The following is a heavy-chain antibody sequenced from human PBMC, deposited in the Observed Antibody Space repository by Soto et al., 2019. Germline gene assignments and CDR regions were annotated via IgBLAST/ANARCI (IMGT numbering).Heavy chain of an antibody. Sequence: ASVKVSCKASGYTFTSYGISWVRQAPGQGLEWMGWISAYNGNTNYAQKLQGRVTMTTDTSTSTAYMELRSLRSDDTAVYYCARWQLLKYYYYGMDVWGQGTTVTVSS. CDR1: GYTFTSYG. D-gene: IGHD2-15*01. CDR3: ARWQLLKYYYYGMDV. J-gene: IGHJ6*02. CDR2: ISAYNGNT. V-gene: IGHV1-18*01.